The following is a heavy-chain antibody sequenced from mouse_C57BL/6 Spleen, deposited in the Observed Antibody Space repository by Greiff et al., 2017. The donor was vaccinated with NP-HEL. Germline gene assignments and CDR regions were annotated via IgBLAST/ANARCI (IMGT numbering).Heavy chain of an antibody. V-gene: IGHV1-64*01. CDR3: ARDYGSSYWYFDV. CDR2: IHPNSGST. D-gene: IGHD1-1*01. J-gene: IGHJ1*03. Sequence: VQLKQSGAELVKPGASVKLSCKASGYTFTSYWMHWVKQRPGQGLEWIGMIHPNSGSTNYNEKFKSKATLTVDKSSSTAYMQLSSLTSEDSAVYYCARDYGSSYWYFDVWGTGTTVTVSS. CDR1: GYTFTSYW.